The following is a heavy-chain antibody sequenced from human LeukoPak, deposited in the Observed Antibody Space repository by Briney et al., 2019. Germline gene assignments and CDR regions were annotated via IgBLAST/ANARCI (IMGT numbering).Heavy chain of an antibody. Sequence: GGSLRLSCAASGFTFSSYAMHWVRQAPGKGLEWVAVVSYDGSDKHYADAVQGRFTISRDNSKNTLYLQMNSLRAEDTAVYYCARAGTGYSSSWYGGTYNYFDYWGQGTLVTVSS. CDR1: GFTFSSYA. CDR3: ARAGTGYSSSWYGGTYNYFDY. CDR2: VSYDGSDK. J-gene: IGHJ4*02. V-gene: IGHV3-30-3*01. D-gene: IGHD6-13*01.